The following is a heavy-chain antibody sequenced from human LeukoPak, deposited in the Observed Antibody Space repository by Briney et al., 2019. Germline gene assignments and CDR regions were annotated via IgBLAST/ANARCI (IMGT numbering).Heavy chain of an antibody. CDR3: ARRTRQLVRGYYYYYGMDV. CDR2: ISASGGGT. Sequence: GGSLRLSCAAAGFVFSNYVMCWVRQAPGKGLEWVSVISASGGGTDYADSVKGRFTISRDNSKDMLYLQMNSLRAEDTAVYYCARRTRQLVRGYYYYYGMDVWGQGTTVTVSS. D-gene: IGHD6-6*01. V-gene: IGHV3-23*01. CDR1: GFVFSNYV. J-gene: IGHJ6*02.